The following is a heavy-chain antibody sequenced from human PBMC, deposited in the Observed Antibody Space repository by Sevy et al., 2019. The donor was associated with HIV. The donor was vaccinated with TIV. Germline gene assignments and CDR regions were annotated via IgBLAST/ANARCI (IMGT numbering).Heavy chain of an antibody. CDR3: ARGTGEDYYYYMDV. CDR2: ISSSGSTI. V-gene: IGHV3-11*01. J-gene: IGHJ6*03. CDR1: GFTFSDYY. Sequence: GESLKISCAASGFTFSDYYMSWIRQAPGKGLEWVSYISSSGSTIYYADSVKGRFTISRDNAKNSLYLQMNSLRAEDTAVYYCARGTGEDYYYYMDVWGKGTTVTVSS. D-gene: IGHD7-27*01.